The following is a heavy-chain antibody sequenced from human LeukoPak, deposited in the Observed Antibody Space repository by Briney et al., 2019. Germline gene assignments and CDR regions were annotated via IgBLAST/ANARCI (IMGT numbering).Heavy chain of an antibody. CDR3: ARGAFGYYMDV. D-gene: IGHD3-16*01. Sequence: GGSLRLSCAASGFAFSDYAMHWVRQAPGKGLEWVSTISSHTDTIYYGDSVKSRFTISRDNAKNSLYLEMNNLRAEDTALYYCARGAFGYYMDVWGQGTTVAVSS. CDR2: ISSHTDTI. J-gene: IGHJ6*03. CDR1: GFAFSDYA. V-gene: IGHV3-69-1*01.